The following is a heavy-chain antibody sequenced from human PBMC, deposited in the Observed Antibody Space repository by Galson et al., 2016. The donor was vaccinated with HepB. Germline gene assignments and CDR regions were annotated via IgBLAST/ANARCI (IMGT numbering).Heavy chain of an antibody. D-gene: IGHD2-15*01. CDR3: TRNYCSGGYCYSNYYMDV. CDR1: GFTFDDYA. CDR2: IRSKGYGGTT. J-gene: IGHJ6*03. V-gene: IGHV3-49*03. Sequence: SLRLSCAASGFTFDDYAMSWFRQAPGKGLEGVGFIRSKGYGGTTEYAASVKGRFTISRDDSKSIAYLQVNSLKTEDTAVYYCTRNYCSGGYCYSNYYMDVWGKGATVTVSS.